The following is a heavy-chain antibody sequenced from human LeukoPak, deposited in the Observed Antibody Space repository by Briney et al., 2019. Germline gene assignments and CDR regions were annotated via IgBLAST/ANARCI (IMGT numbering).Heavy chain of an antibody. J-gene: IGHJ5*02. CDR2: INSSGGST. V-gene: IGHV1-46*01. CDR3: ARGQEYYYGSGNWFDP. Sequence: ASVKVSCKASGYTFTYYDMHWVRQAPGQGLEWMGIINSSGGSTSYAQKFQGRVTMTRDTSTSTVYMELSSLRSEDTAVYYCARGQEYYYGSGNWFDPWGQGTLVTVSS. CDR1: GYTFTYYD. D-gene: IGHD3-10*01.